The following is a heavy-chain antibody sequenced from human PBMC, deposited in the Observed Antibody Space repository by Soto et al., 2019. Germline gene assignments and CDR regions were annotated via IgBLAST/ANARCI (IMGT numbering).Heavy chain of an antibody. CDR3: ARDRGPLAVAGTFDY. Sequence: QVRLVQSGAEVKKPGASVKVSCKASGYTFTSYGISWVRQAPGQGLEWMGWISAYNGNTNYAQKLQGRVTMTTDTTTSTENKEMRSLRSDDTAVYYCARDRGPLAVAGTFDYWGQGTLVTVSS. J-gene: IGHJ4*02. V-gene: IGHV1-18*01. D-gene: IGHD6-19*01. CDR2: ISAYNGNT. CDR1: GYTFTSYG.